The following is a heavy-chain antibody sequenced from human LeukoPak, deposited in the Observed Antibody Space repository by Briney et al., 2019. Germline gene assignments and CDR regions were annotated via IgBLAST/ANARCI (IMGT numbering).Heavy chain of an antibody. CDR3: ARGLGSYDSSDLTWPMISF. D-gene: IGHD3-22*01. CDR1: GYTFTSYE. Sequence: ASVKVSCKASGYTFTSYEIHWVRQATGHALEWVGWMNPDSGDTAYAQKFQGRITMTRSTSISTAYMELSSLRSEDTAVYYCARGLGSYDSSDLTWPMISFWGQGTEVTVSS. CDR2: MNPDSGDT. J-gene: IGHJ4*02. V-gene: IGHV1-8*01.